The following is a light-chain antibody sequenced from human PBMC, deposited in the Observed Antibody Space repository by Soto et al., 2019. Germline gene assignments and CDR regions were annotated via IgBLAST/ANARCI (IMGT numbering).Light chain of an antibody. J-gene: IGKJ1*01. CDR3: QHYNSYSEA. CDR2: KAS. Sequence: DIQMTQSPSTLSGSVGGRGTITCLASQTISSWLAWYQQKAGKAPKLLIYKASTLKSGVPSRFSGSGSGTEFTLTISSLQPDDFATYYCQHYNSYSEAFGQGTKVDIK. CDR1: QTISSW. V-gene: IGKV1-5*03.